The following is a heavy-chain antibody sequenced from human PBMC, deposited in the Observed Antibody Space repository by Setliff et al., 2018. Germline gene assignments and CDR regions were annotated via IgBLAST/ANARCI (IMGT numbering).Heavy chain of an antibody. J-gene: IGHJ5*02. Sequence: ASVKVSCKASGGTFSSYAISWVRQAPGQGLEWMGGIIPIFGTANYAQKFQGRVTITTDESTSTAYMELSSLRSEDTAVYYCARGPRPLQFLEWSPYSPNWFDPWGQGTLVTVSS. V-gene: IGHV1-69*05. CDR1: GGTFSSYA. CDR3: ARGPRPLQFLEWSPYSPNWFDP. CDR2: IIPIFGTA. D-gene: IGHD3-3*01.